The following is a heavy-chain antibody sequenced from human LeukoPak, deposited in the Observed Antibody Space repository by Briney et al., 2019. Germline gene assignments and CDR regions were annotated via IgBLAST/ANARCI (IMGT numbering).Heavy chain of an antibody. D-gene: IGHD3-3*01. CDR3: ARKYDLWRFDY. CDR1: GFTFSSYW. J-gene: IGHJ4*02. Sequence: GGSLRLSCAGSGFTFSSYWMNWVRQAPGKGLEWVGNIKPYGNEQYYGDSVKGRLTISRDNAKNSLYLQMNSLRAEDTAVYYCARKYDLWRFDYWGQGTLVTVSS. V-gene: IGHV3-7*02. CDR2: IKPYGNEQ.